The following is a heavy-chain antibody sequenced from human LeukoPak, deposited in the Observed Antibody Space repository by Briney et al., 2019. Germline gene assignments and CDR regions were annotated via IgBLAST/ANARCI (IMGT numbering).Heavy chain of an antibody. V-gene: IGHV3-21*01. J-gene: IGHJ4*02. CDR3: GTARETFFDY. D-gene: IGHD2-15*01. CDR1: GFTFSSYS. Sequence: KPGGSLRLSCAASGFTFSSYSMNWVRQAPGKGLEWVSSISSSSSYICYADSVKGRFTISRDNAKNSLYLQMNSLRAEDTAVYYCGTARETFFDYWGQGTLVTVSS. CDR2: ISSSSSYI.